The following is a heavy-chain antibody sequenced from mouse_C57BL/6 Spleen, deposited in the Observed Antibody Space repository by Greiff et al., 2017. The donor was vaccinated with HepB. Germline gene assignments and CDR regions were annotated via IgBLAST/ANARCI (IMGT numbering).Heavy chain of an antibody. CDR2: INPYNGGT. CDR3: ARGGDQGWFAY. Sequence: EVQLQQSGPVLVKPGASVKMSCKASGYTFTDYYMNWVKQSHGKSLEWIGVINPYNGGTSYNQKFKGKATLTVDKSSSTAYMELNSLTSVDSAVYYCARGGDQGWFAYWGQGTLVTVSA. V-gene: IGHV1-19*01. D-gene: IGHD2-13*01. CDR1: GYTFTDYY. J-gene: IGHJ3*01.